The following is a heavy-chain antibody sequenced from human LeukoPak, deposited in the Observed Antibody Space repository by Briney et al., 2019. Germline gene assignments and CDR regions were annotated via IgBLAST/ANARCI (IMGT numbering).Heavy chain of an antibody. D-gene: IGHD3-10*02. Sequence: GGSLRLSCAASGFTFSTYWMSWVRQAPGKGLEWVANIKQDGSEKYYVDPVKGRFTISRDNAKNSLYLQMNSLRAEDTAVYYCAELGITMIGGVWGKGTTVTISS. CDR2: IKQDGSEK. CDR1: GFTFSTYW. J-gene: IGHJ6*04. V-gene: IGHV3-7*01. CDR3: AELGITMIGGV.